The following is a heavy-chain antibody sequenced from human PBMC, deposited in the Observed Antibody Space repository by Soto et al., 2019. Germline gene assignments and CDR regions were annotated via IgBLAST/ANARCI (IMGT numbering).Heavy chain of an antibody. CDR3: ARVVELDDYGDYIEDY. V-gene: IGHV4-34*01. J-gene: IGHJ4*02. CDR2: INHSGST. D-gene: IGHD4-17*01. Sequence: QVQLQQWGAGLLKPSETLSLTCAVYGGSFSGYYWSWIRQPPGKGLEWSGEINHSGSTNYNPSLKSRVTISVDTSKIQFSLKLSSVTAADTAVYYCARVVELDDYGDYIEDYWGQGTLVTVSS. CDR1: GGSFSGYY.